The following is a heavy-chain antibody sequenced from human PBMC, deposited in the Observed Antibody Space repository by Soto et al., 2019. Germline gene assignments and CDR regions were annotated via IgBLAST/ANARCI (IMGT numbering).Heavy chain of an antibody. D-gene: IGHD3-3*01. CDR2: FDPEDGET. CDR1: GYTLTELS. Sequence: SVKVSCKVSGYTLTELSMHWVRQAPGKGLEWMGGFDPEDGETIYAQKFQGRVTMTEDTSTDTAYMELSSLRSEDTAVYYCATFSTIFEGFDPWGQGTLVTVS. J-gene: IGHJ5*02. CDR3: ATFSTIFEGFDP. V-gene: IGHV1-24*01.